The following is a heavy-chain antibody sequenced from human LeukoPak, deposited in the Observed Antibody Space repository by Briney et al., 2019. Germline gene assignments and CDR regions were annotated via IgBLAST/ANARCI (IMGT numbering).Heavy chain of an antibody. Sequence: SETLSLTCAVYGGSFSGYYWSWIRQPPGKGREWIGEINHSGSTNYNPSLKSRVTISVDTSKNQFSLKLSSVTAADTAVYYCARGMYSSGWPIDYWGQGTLVTVSP. CDR2: INHSGST. CDR1: GGSFSGYY. J-gene: IGHJ4*02. CDR3: ARGMYSSGWPIDY. V-gene: IGHV4-34*01. D-gene: IGHD6-19*01.